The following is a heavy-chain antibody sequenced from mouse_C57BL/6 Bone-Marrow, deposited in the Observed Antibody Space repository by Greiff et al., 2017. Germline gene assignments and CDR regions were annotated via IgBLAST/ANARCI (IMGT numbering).Heavy chain of an antibody. D-gene: IGHD1-1*01. CDR1: GYTFTSYG. J-gene: IGHJ1*03. CDR2: IYPRSGNT. V-gene: IGHV1-81*01. CDR3: AREGNYYGSLWYFDV. Sequence: QVQLQQSGAELARPGASVKLSCKASGYTFTSYGISWVKQRTGQGLEWIGEIYPRSGNTYYNEKFKGKATLTADKYSSTAYMELRRLTSEDSAVYFCAREGNYYGSLWYFDVWGTGTTVTVSS.